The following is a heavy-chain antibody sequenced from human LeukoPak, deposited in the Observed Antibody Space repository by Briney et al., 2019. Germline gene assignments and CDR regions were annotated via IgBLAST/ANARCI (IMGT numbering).Heavy chain of an antibody. V-gene: IGHV4-34*01. CDR1: GGSFSGYY. J-gene: IGHJ4*02. CDR2: ISHSGST. Sequence: SETLSLTCAVYGGSFSGYYWSWIRQPPGKGLEWIGEISHSGSTNYNPSLKSRVTISVDTSKNQFSLKLSSVTAADTAVNYCARGPAYYSDYWGQGTLVTVS. CDR3: ARGPAYYSDY.